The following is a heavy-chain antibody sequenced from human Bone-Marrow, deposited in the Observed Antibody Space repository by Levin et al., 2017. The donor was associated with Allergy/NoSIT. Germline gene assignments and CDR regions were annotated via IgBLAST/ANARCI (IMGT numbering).Heavy chain of an antibody. CDR1: GFTFSSYS. Sequence: GESLKISCAASGFTFSSYSMNWVRQAPGKGLEWVSSISSSSSYIYYADSVKGRFTISRDNAKNSLYLQMNSLRAEDTAVYYCAREGPYYDFWSGYLGEIRGLYYYYGMDVWGQGTTVTVSS. J-gene: IGHJ6*02. V-gene: IGHV3-21*01. CDR2: ISSSSSYI. CDR3: AREGPYYDFWSGYLGEIRGLYYYYGMDV. D-gene: IGHD3-3*01.